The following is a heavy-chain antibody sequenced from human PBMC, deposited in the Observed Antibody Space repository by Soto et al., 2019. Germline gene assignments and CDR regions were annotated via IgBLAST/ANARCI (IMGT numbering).Heavy chain of an antibody. CDR1: GFTFSIYA. CDR2: ISYDGSNK. CDR3: ARDSRLGLPSYSLDC. D-gene: IGHD2-15*01. V-gene: IGHV3-30-3*01. J-gene: IGHJ4*02. Sequence: GGSLRLSCAASGFTFSIYAMHWVRQAPGKGLEWVAVISYDGSNKYYADSVKGRFTISRDNSKNTLYLQMNSLRAEDTAVYYCARDSRLGLPSYSLDCWGQGILVTVCS.